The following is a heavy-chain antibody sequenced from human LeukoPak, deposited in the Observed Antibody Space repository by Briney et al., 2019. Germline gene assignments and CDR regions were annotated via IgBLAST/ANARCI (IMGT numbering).Heavy chain of an antibody. Sequence: SETLSLTCAVYGGSFSGYYWSWIRQPPGKGLEWIGYIYYSGSTNYNPSLKSRVTISVDTSKNQFSLKLSSVTAADTAVYYCARDRYYDSSGYPPYWYFDLWGRGTLVTVSS. CDR1: GGSFSGYY. V-gene: IGHV4-59*01. D-gene: IGHD3-22*01. J-gene: IGHJ2*01. CDR2: IYYSGST. CDR3: ARDRYYDSSGYPPYWYFDL.